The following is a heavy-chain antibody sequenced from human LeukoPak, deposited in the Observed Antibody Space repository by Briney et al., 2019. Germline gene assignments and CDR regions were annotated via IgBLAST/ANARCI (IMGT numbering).Heavy chain of an antibody. D-gene: IGHD6-6*01. V-gene: IGHV1-2*02. CDR2: INPNSGGT. Sequence: ASVKVSCKASGYTFTGYYMHWVRQAPGQGLEWMGWINPNSGGTNYAQKFQGRVTMTRDTSISTAYMELSRLRSDDTAVYYCARADSGSPGGLGAFDIWGQGTMVTVSS. CDR3: ARADSGSPGGLGAFDI. J-gene: IGHJ3*02. CDR1: GYTFTGYY.